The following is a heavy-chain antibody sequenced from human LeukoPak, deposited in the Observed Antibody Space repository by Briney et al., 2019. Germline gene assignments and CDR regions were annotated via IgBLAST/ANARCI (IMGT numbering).Heavy chain of an antibody. J-gene: IGHJ3*02. V-gene: IGHV3-74*01. CDR1: GFTFTNYW. CDR2: ISGDGSST. CDR3: ARETSTSGAFDI. D-gene: IGHD3-16*01. Sequence: PGGSLRLSCAASGFTFTNYWMHWVRQAPGKGLVLVSFISGDGSSTLYADSVKGRLTISRDNAKSTLYLQMNSLRAEDTAVYYCARETSTSGAFDIWGQGTMVTVSS.